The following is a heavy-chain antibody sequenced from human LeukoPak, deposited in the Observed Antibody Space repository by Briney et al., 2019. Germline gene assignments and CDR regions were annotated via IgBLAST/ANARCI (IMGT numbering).Heavy chain of an antibody. Sequence: GGSLRLSCAASGFTFSSYEMNWVRQAPGKGLEWVSYISSSGSTIYYVDSVKGRFTISRDNAKNSLYLQMNSLRAEDTAVYYCATEMATYYFDYWGQGTLVTVSS. CDR1: GFTFSSYE. J-gene: IGHJ4*02. V-gene: IGHV3-48*03. D-gene: IGHD5-24*01. CDR3: ATEMATYYFDY. CDR2: ISSSGSTI.